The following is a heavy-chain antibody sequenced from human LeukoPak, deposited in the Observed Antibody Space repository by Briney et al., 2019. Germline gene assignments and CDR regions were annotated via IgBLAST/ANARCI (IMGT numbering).Heavy chain of an antibody. J-gene: IGHJ5*02. CDR2: IYYSGST. CDR1: GGSISTYY. V-gene: IGHV4-59*01. CDR3: ARYDQVGSTRWFDP. D-gene: IGHD3-16*01. Sequence: SETLSLTCTVSGGSISTYYWSWIRQPPGKGLEWIGNIYYSGSTYYNPSLKSRVTISIDTSKNQFSLKLNSVTGADTAVYYCARYDQVGSTRWFDPWGQGTLVTVSS.